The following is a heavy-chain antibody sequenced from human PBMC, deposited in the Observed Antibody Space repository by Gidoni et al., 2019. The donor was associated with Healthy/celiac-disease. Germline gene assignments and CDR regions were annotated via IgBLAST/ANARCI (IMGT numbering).Heavy chain of an antibody. Sequence: QVQLQESGPGLVKPSETLSLTCPVSGGSVSRGSYYWSWIRQPPGKGLVWIGYIYYSGSTNYNPSLKSRVTISVDTSKNQFSLKLSSVTAADTAVYYCARDHIAARPYYFDYWGQGTLVTVSS. CDR1: GGSVSRGSYY. V-gene: IGHV4-61*01. D-gene: IGHD6-6*01. J-gene: IGHJ4*02. CDR2: IYYSGST. CDR3: ARDHIAARPYYFDY.